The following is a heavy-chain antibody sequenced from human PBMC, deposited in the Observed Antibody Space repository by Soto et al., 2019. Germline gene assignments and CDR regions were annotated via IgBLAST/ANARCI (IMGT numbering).Heavy chain of an antibody. CDR3: ASPWDTAMVSTWNY. CDR2: INKNGGEK. D-gene: IGHD5-18*01. CDR1: GFTFSSYS. J-gene: IGHJ4*02. Sequence: GGSLRLSCAASGFTFSSYSMSWVRQAPGKGLEWVANINKNGGEKYYVDSVKGRFTISRDNAKNSLYLQMNSLRAEDTAVYYCASPWDTAMVSTWNYWGQGTLVTVSS. V-gene: IGHV3-7*03.